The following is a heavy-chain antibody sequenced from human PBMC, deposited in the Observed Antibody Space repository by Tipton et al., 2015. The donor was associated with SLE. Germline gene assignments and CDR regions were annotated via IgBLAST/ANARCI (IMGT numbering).Heavy chain of an antibody. J-gene: IGHJ4*02. D-gene: IGHD1-14*01. CDR1: GGSISSGTYY. CDR3: ARDVPGTSAHDY. CDR2: IYTSGST. V-gene: IGHV4-61*02. Sequence: TLSLTCTVSGGSISSGTYYWTWIRQPAGKGPEWIGRIYTSGSTNYNPSLKSRITISADTSKNQFSLKLKSVTTADTAVYYCARDVPGTSAHDYWGQGTLVTVSS.